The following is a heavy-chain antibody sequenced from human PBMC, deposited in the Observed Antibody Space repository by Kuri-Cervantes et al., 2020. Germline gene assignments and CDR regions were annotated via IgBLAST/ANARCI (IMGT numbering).Heavy chain of an antibody. CDR1: GFTFSSYD. D-gene: IGHD1-1*01. V-gene: IGHV3-13*01. Sequence: GGSLRLSCAASGFTFSSYDMHWVRQATGKGLEWVSAIGTAGDTYYPGSVKGRFTISRDNAKNSLYLQMNSLRAEDTAVYYCARGELEPNDYYYYYMDVWGKGTTVTVSS. CDR3: ARGELEPNDYYYYYMDV. J-gene: IGHJ6*03. CDR2: IGTAGDT.